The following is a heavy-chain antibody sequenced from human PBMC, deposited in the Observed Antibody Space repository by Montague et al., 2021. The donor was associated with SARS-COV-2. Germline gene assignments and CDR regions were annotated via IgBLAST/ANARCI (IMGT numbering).Heavy chain of an antibody. CDR1: GGSFSTYY. J-gene: IGHJ4*02. CDR3: ASVYTVTYYFDY. V-gene: IGHV4-34*01. D-gene: IGHD4-17*01. Sequence: SETLSLTCAVYGGSFSTYYWSWIRQPPGKGLEWIGDINHKGSTNXNPSLKSRVTISVDTSKNQFSLKLSSVTAADTAVYYCASVYTVTYYFDYWGRGTLVTVSS. CDR2: INHKGST.